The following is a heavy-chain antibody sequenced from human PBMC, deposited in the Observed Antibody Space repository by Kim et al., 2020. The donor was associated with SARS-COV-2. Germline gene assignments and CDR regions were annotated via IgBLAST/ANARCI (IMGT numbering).Heavy chain of an antibody. Sequence: GGSLRLSCAVSGFTFSSYWMSWVRQAPGKGLEWVANIRQDGSEKYYVDSAKGRFTISRDNAKNSLYLQMNSLRAEDTAVYYCARDQYGDYFQWFQHWGQGTLVTVSS. CDR3: ARDQYGDYFQWFQH. J-gene: IGHJ1*01. V-gene: IGHV3-7*03. CDR2: IRQDGSEK. D-gene: IGHD4-17*01. CDR1: GFTFSSYW.